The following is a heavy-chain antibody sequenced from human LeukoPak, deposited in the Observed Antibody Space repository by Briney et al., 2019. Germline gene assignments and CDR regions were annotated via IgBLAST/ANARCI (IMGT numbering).Heavy chain of an antibody. CDR1: GFTFRSYE. D-gene: IGHD6-19*01. CDR3: AKDLAYRSGWFLGAFDV. J-gene: IGHJ3*01. Sequence: QPGGSLRLSCAASGFTFRSYEMNWVRQAPGKGLEWVSYISSSDSSTHYADSVKGRFTISRDNSQNTVYLQMNRLRAEDTAAYYCAKDLAYRSGWFLGAFDVWGQGTMVTASS. CDR2: ISSSDSST. V-gene: IGHV3-48*03.